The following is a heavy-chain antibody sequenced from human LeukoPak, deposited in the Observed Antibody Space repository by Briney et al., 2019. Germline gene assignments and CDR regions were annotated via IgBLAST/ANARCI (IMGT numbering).Heavy chain of an antibody. CDR1: GFTFSNYN. D-gene: IGHD4-11*01. Sequence: SGGSLRLSCAASGFTFSNYNMNWVRQAPGKGLEWVPYISGSGDTIYYADSLKGRFTISRDNAKTSLYLQMNSLRAEDTAVYYCARAIDPLQIRNYYYYMDVWGKGTTVTVSS. CDR3: ARAIDPLQIRNYYYYMDV. V-gene: IGHV3-48*01. CDR2: ISGSGDTI. J-gene: IGHJ6*03.